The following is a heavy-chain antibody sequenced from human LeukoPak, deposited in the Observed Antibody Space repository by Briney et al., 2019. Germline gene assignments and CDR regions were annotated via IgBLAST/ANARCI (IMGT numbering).Heavy chain of an antibody. D-gene: IGHD2-15*01. Sequence: PGGSLRLSCAASGFTFSNYGFHWVRQAPGKGLEWVAVIWYDGSNQYYADSVKGRFTVSRDDSKNTLYLQMNSLRAEDTAVYYCAKDLVVVAFISGVDYWGQGTLVTVSS. CDR2: IWYDGSNQ. V-gene: IGHV3-30*02. CDR1: GFTFSNYG. J-gene: IGHJ4*02. CDR3: AKDLVVVAFISGVDY.